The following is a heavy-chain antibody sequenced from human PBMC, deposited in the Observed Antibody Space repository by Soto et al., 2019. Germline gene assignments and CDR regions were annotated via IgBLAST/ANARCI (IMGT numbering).Heavy chain of an antibody. CDR3: AKVLLDYYDSSGYYNPYFDY. Sequence: GSLRLSCAASGFTFSSYAMSWVRQAPGKGLEWVSAISGSGGSTYYADSVKGRFTISRDNSKNTLYLQMNSLRAEDTAVYYCAKVLLDYYDSSGYYNPYFDYWGQGTLVTSPQ. V-gene: IGHV3-23*01. J-gene: IGHJ4*02. CDR2: ISGSGGST. CDR1: GFTFSSYA. D-gene: IGHD3-22*01.